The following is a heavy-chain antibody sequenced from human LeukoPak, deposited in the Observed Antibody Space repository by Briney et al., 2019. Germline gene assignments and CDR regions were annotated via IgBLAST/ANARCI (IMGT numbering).Heavy chain of an antibody. CDR1: GFAFSSYS. D-gene: IGHD5-18*01. J-gene: IGHJ4*02. V-gene: IGHV3-21*01. Sequence: GGSLRLSCAASGFAFSSYSMHWVRPPPGEVLEWVSSISSSSSYIYYADSVKGRFTISRDHAKNSLSLQMNSLRAEDTAVYHCARDVSSGYTYGFIDYWGLGTLVTVSS. CDR3: ARDVSSGYTYGFIDY. CDR2: ISSSSSYI.